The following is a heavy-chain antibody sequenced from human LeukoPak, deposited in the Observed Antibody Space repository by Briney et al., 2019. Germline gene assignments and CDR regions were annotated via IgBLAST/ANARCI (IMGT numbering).Heavy chain of an antibody. D-gene: IGHD3-22*01. CDR2: IYNSGTT. V-gene: IGHV4-38-2*01. CDR1: GYSISSGYY. CDR3: AWKYYYDSSGYFYVDQ. Sequence: PSETLSLTCAVSGYSISSGYYWGWIRQSPEKGLEWIGSIYNSGTTYYNPSLKSRVTISIDTSKNQFSLNLNSVTAADTAVYYCAWKYYYDSSGYFYVDQWGQGILVTVSS. J-gene: IGHJ4*02.